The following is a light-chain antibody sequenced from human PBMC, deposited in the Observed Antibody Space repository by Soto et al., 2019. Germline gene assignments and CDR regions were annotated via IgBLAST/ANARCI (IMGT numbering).Light chain of an antibody. CDR2: GND. Sequence: QAVVTQPPSASGTPGQRVTISCSGSNSNVGNNTVNWYQQFPGTSPRLLIEGNDQRPSGVPDRFSGSKSVTSASLATSGLQSEDEADYHCAAWDDSLNGWVFGGGTKLTVL. J-gene: IGLJ3*02. V-gene: IGLV1-44*01. CDR3: AAWDDSLNGWV. CDR1: NSNVGNNT.